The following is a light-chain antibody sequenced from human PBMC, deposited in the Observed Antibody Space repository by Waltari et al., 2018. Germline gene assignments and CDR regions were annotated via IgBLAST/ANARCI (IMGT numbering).Light chain of an antibody. CDR1: KSGHTY. CDR3: QAWGSVTVL. CDR2: QDN. Sequence: SYEPTQPSSVSVSPAQPASITCSGDKSGHTYVCWYQQKHGQSLVLPIYQDNMPPSGIPERFSGTNTGNTATLTVSGTQAKDEACYYCQAWGSVTVLFGGGTKLTVL. J-gene: IGLJ2*01. V-gene: IGLV3-1*01.